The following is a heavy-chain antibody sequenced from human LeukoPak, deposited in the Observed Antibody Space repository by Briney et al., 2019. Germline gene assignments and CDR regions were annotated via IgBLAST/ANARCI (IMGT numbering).Heavy chain of an antibody. V-gene: IGHV3-64D*06. J-gene: IGHJ4*02. CDR3: VRGTGY. CDR2: ISSNGDNT. Sequence: GGSLRLSCPVSGFTFSTYVMHWVRQAPGKGLEYVSAISSNGDNTYYADSVKGRFTISRDNSKNTLYLQMSSLGADDTAMYYCVRGTGYWGQGTLVTVSS. CDR1: GFTFSTYV.